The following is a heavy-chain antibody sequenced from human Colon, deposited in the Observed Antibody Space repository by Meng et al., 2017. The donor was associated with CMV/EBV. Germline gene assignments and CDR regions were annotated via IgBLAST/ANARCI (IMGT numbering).Heavy chain of an antibody. J-gene: IGHJ6*02. V-gene: IGHV3-48*04. CDR3: AGGVVVYGMDV. Sequence: GGSLRLSCVASGFSFSTYSMNWARQAPGKGLEWVSYISSSGSSIYYADSVKGRFTISRDNAKNSLYLQMNGLRAEDTAVYYCAGGVVVYGMDVWGQGTTVTVSS. D-gene: IGHD3-22*01. CDR1: GFSFSTYS. CDR2: ISSSGSSI.